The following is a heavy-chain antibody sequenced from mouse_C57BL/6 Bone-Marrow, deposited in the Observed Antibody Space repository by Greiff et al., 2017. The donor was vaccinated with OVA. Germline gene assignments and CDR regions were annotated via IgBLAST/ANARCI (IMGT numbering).Heavy chain of an antibody. CDR2: ISNLPYSI. J-gene: IGHJ2*01. Sequence: EVMLVASGGGLLQPGGSLKLSFAASDFPFSASGLAWVRRAPRRGPGWVAFISNLPYSIYYADTVPGRFTISRENAKNTLYLEMSSLRSEDTAMYYCARQQGYYFDYWGQGTTLTVSS. CDR3: ARQQGYYFDY. CDR1: DFPFSASG. V-gene: IGHV5-15*04.